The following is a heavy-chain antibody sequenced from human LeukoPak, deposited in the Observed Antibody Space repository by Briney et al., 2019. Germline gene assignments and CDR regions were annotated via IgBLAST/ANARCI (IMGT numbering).Heavy chain of an antibody. Sequence: GASVKVSCKASGGTFSSYAISLVRQAHGRGLEWMGGISPIFGTANYAQKFQGRVTITTDESTSTAYMELSSLRSEDTAVYYCARALYSSSWYLNWFDPWRQGTLVTVSS. CDR2: ISPIFGTA. V-gene: IGHV1-69*05. CDR3: ARALYSSSWYLNWFDP. D-gene: IGHD6-13*01. CDR1: GGTFSSYA. J-gene: IGHJ5*02.